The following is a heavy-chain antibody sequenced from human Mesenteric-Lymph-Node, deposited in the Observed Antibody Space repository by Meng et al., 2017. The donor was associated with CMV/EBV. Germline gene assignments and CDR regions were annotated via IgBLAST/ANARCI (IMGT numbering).Heavy chain of an antibody. CDR2: IRGSGGSS. CDR1: GFTFSSYA. J-gene: IGHJ4*02. CDR3: AKGSGFLEWTALDY. V-gene: IGHV3-23*01. Sequence: GGSLRLSCAASGFTFSSYAMNWVRQAPGKGLEWVSGIRGSGGSSYYADSVKGRFTISRDNSKNTLYLQMNSLRADDTAVYYCAKGSGFLEWTALDYWGQGTLVTVSS. D-gene: IGHD3-3*01.